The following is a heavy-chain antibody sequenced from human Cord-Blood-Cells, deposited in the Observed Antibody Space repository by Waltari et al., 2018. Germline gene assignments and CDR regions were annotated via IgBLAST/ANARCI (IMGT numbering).Heavy chain of an antibody. CDR1: GFPVSSYA. Sequence: EVQLLESGGGLVQPGGSLRLSCAASGFPVSSYAMSWVRWALGQGLEWVSAISGSGGSTYYADSVKGRFTISRDNSKNTLYLQMNSLRAEDTAVYYCAKDHQELRFLEWLPNWFDPWGQGTLVTVSS. CDR2: ISGSGGST. CDR3: AKDHQELRFLEWLPNWFDP. D-gene: IGHD3-3*01. J-gene: IGHJ5*02. V-gene: IGHV3-23*01.